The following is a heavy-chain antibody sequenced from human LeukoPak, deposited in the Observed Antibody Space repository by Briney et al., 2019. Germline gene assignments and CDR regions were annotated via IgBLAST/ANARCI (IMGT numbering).Heavy chain of an antibody. CDR3: ASLVAVAGATGYYYYGMDV. V-gene: IGHV1-2*02. Sequence: GASVKVSCKASGYTFTGYCMHWVRQAPGQGLEWMGWINPNSGGTNYAQKFQGRVTMTRDTSISTAYMELSRLRSDDTAVYYCASLVAVAGATGYYYYGMDVWGQGTTVTVSS. CDR2: INPNSGGT. J-gene: IGHJ6*02. CDR1: GYTFTGYC. D-gene: IGHD6-19*01.